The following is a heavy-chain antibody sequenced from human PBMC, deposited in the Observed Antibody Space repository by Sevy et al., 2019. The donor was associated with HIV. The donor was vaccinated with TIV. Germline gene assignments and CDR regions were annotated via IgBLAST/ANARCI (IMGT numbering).Heavy chain of an antibody. CDR2: IKEDGSDK. Sequence: GGSLRLSCAASGLTFSNSWMGWVRQAPGKGLEWVATIKEDGSDKYYVDSVKGRFIVSRDNTKNSVFLQMNSLRDEDTAVYYCARDPRMYGDYLLAYFDYWGQGTLVTVSS. D-gene: IGHD2-8*01. J-gene: IGHJ4*02. CDR1: GLTFSNSW. CDR3: ARDPRMYGDYLLAYFDY. V-gene: IGHV3-7*01.